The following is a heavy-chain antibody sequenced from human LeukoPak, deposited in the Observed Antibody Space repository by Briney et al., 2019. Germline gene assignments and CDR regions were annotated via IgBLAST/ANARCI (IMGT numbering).Heavy chain of an antibody. CDR1: GYTFTSYN. Sequence: APVRVSYTTSGYTFTSYNINWVRQATGHGLGWMGGMNPNNGDTGYAQKFQGRVTMTRTTSISTAYMELSSLRSEDTAVYYCARGYCSTNSCYLDWGQGTPVIVSS. CDR3: ARGYCSTNSCYLD. J-gene: IGHJ4*02. D-gene: IGHD2-2*01. V-gene: IGHV1-8*01. CDR2: MNPNNGDT.